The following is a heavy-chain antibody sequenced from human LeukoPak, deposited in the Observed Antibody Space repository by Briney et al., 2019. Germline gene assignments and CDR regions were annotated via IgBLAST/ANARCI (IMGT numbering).Heavy chain of an antibody. CDR1: GASVNSYY. D-gene: IGHD3-10*01. J-gene: IGHJ4*02. CDR2: IYTSGST. V-gene: IGHV4-4*07. Sequence: SETLSLTCTVSGASVNSYYWSWIRQPAGKGLEWIGRIYTSGSTNYNPSLKSRVTMSVDTSKNQFSLKLSSVTAADTAVYYCASGVVRGVIEFDYWGQGTLVTVSS. CDR3: ASGVVRGVIEFDY.